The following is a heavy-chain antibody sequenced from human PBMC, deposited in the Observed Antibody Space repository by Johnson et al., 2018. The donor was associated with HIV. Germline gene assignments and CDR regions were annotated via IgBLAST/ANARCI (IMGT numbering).Heavy chain of an antibody. V-gene: IGHV3-15*01. J-gene: IGHJ3*02. CDR3: ARRMKAVAHHDAFDI. Sequence: VQLVESGGGLVKPGGSLRLSCAASGFTFSSAWMSWVRQAPGKGLEWVGRIKSKTDGGTTDYAAPVTGRFTISRDDSKNALFLQMNGLRIESTAIYYCARRMKAVAHHDAFDIWGQGTMVTVSS. D-gene: IGHD6-19*01. CDR2: IKSKTDGGTT. CDR1: GFTFSSAW.